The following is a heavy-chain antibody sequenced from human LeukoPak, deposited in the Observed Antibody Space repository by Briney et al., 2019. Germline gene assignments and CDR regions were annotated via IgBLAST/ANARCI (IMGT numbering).Heavy chain of an antibody. V-gene: IGHV3-21*01. CDR3: ARGHGDYVPINY. CDR1: GFTFSTFS. J-gene: IGHJ4*02. D-gene: IGHD3-16*01. CDR2: ISSGSDFI. Sequence: GGSLRLSCTASGFTFSTFSMHWVRQAPGEGLQWVSSISSGSDFIYYADSVKGRFTISRDNAKNSLFLQMNSLRAGDTAVYYCARGHGDYVPINYWGQGTLVAVSS.